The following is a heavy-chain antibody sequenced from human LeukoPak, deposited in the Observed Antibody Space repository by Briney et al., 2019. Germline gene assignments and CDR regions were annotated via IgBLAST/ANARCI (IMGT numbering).Heavy chain of an antibody. V-gene: IGHV3-43D*03. CDR2: ISWDGGSS. CDR3: ARGIPGGLRLGELST. J-gene: IGHJ5*02. D-gene: IGHD3-16*02. Sequence: GGSLRLSCAASGFTFDDYAMHWVRQAPGKGLEWVSLISWDGGSSYYADSVKGRFTISRDNSKNSLYLQMNSLRAQDTALYYCARGIPGGLRLGELSTWGQGTLVTVSS. CDR1: GFTFDDYA.